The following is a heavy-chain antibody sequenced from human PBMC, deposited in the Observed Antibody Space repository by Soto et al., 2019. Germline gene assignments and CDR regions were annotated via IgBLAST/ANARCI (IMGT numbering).Heavy chain of an antibody. V-gene: IGHV3-73*02. D-gene: IGHD6-19*01. J-gene: IGHJ4*02. CDR2: IRSKANNYGT. Sequence: EVQLAESGGGLVQPGASLKLSCAASGFTFSASGMHWVRQASGKGLEWVGRIRSKANNYGTAYAASVKGRFTISRDDSKNTAYLQMNSLKTEDTAVYYCTSTPAVAGTLAWGQGTLVTVSS. CDR1: GFTFSASG. CDR3: TSTPAVAGTLA.